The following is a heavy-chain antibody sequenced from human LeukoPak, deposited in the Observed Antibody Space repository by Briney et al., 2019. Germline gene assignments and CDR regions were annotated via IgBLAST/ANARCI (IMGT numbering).Heavy chain of an antibody. CDR1: GGAFSNYG. J-gene: IGHJ4*02. D-gene: IGHD3-3*01. V-gene: IGHV1-69*10. Sequence: SVKVSCKASGGAFSNYGISWVRHAPGQGLEWMGGIIPIIGVANYAQKLQGRVTITADKSTSTAYMELSSLRSEDTAVYYCARVEGDYWGQGTLVTVSS. CDR3: ARVEGDY. CDR2: IIPIIGVA.